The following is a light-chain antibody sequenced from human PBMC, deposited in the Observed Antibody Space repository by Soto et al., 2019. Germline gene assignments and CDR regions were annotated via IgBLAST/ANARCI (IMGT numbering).Light chain of an antibody. CDR2: GAS. CDR3: QQYGNSFVG. CDR1: QSVSSTY. J-gene: IGKJ1*01. V-gene: IGKV3-20*01. Sequence: EIVLTQSPCTLSLSAGERATISCRASQSVSSTYLAWYQHKPGQAPRLLIYGASSRATGIPDRFSGSGSGTDFTLIISSLEPEDFAVYYCQQYGNSFVGFGQGTKVEIK.